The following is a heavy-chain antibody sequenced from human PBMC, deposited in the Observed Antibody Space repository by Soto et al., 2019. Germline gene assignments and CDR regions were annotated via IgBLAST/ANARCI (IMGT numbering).Heavy chain of an antibody. D-gene: IGHD3-10*01. CDR3: ARDWVYGSY. CDR1: GFSFNNYA. CDR2: ISYDGSER. V-gene: IGHV3-30-3*01. Sequence: QVQLVESGGGVVQPGRSLRLSCAASGFSFNNYAMHWVRQAPGKGLEWVAVISYDGSERYYADSVKSRFTISRDNSKNTLYLQMNSLRPEDTAVYYCARDWVYGSYWGQGTLVSVSS. J-gene: IGHJ4*02.